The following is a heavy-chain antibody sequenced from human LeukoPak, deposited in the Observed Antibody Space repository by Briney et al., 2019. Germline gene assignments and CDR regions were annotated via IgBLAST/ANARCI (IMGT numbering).Heavy chain of an antibody. CDR3: ARVARGDYYYYYMDV. J-gene: IGHJ6*03. Sequence: GRSLRLSCAASGFTFSSYGMHWVRQAPGKGLEWVAVISYDGSNKYYADSVQGRFTISRDNAKNTLYLQMNSLRAEDTALYYCARVARGDYYYYYMDVWGKGTTVTVSS. CDR2: ISYDGSNK. V-gene: IGHV3-30*03. CDR1: GFTFSSYG. D-gene: IGHD3-10*01.